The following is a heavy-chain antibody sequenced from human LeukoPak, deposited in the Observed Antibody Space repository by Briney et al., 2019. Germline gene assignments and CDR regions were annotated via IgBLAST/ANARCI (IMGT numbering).Heavy chain of an antibody. CDR2: INPNGGDT. J-gene: IGHJ4*02. CDR1: GYTFTGHY. V-gene: IGHV1-2*02. CDR3: ARDTPMVCFEY. Sequence: ASVKVSCKASGYTFTGHYMHWGRQAPGQGLEWMGWINPNGGDTKYAQNFQDRVTMTRDTSISTVYMELRRLRADDTAVYWCARDTPMVCFEYWGQGTPVTVSS. D-gene: IGHD3-10*01.